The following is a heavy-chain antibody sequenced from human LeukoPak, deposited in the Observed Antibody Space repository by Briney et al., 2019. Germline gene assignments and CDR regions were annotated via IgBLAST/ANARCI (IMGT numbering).Heavy chain of an antibody. Sequence: ASVKVSCKASGYTFTGYHMHWVRQAPGQGVEWMGWINPNSGGPNYAQKFQGWVTMTRDTSISTAYMELRRLRSDDTAVYYWARGGVPVWSGPTVHYYYGMDVWGQGTTVTVSS. J-gene: IGHJ6*02. CDR2: INPNSGGP. CDR1: GYTFTGYH. V-gene: IGHV1-2*04. CDR3: ARGGVPVWSGPTVHYYYGMDV. D-gene: IGHD3-3*01.